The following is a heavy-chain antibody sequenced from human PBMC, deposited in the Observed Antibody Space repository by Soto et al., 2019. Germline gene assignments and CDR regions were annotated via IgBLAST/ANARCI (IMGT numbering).Heavy chain of an antibody. Sequence: QVQLQQWGAGLLKPSETLSLTCAVYGGSFSGYYWSWIRQPPGKGLEWIGEINHSGSTNYNPSLTSRVTIAVDTPKKQFSLKLSSVTAADTAVYYCARGLVQYCSGGSCYIGGYYFDYWGQGTLVTVSS. CDR3: ARGLVQYCSGGSCYIGGYYFDY. D-gene: IGHD2-15*01. J-gene: IGHJ4*02. V-gene: IGHV4-34*01. CDR1: GGSFSGYY. CDR2: INHSGST.